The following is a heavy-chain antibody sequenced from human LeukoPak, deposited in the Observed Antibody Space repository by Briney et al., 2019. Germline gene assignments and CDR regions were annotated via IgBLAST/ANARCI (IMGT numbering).Heavy chain of an antibody. CDR1: GFTFSSYT. D-gene: IGHD3-16*01. J-gene: IGHJ4*02. V-gene: IGHV3-23*01. Sequence: GGSLRLSCVASGFTFSSYTMSWIRQAPGKRLDWVSAISGSGDITYYADSVKGRFTISRDNSKNTLYLQMNSLSAEDTALYYCATGEGRHLARFAACWGQGILVTVSS. CDR3: ATGEGRHLARFAAC. CDR2: ISGSGDIT.